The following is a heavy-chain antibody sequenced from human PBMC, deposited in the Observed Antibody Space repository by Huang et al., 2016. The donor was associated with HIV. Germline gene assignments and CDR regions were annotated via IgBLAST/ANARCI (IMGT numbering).Heavy chain of an antibody. D-gene: IGHD6-19*01. Sequence: EVQLLESGGGLVQPGGCLRLSCAASGFTFSSYAMSVVRQASGKGLEWGAGLSGGGGSTYYADSVKGRFTISRDNSKNTLYLQMNSLRAEDTAVYFCAKSSAWYPPYYFDYWGQGTLVTVSS. J-gene: IGHJ4*02. CDR3: AKSSAWYPPYYFDY. CDR2: LSGGGGST. V-gene: IGHV3-23*01. CDR1: GFTFSSYA.